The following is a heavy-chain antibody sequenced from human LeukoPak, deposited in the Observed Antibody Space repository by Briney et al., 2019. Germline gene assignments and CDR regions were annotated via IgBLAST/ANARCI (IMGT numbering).Heavy chain of an antibody. J-gene: IGHJ4*02. D-gene: IGHD6-25*01. Sequence: RMSGPTLVNPTQTLTLTCTFSGFSLSTSGMCINWIRQPPGKALEWLALIDGDDDTNYSTSLKTRLTISKDPSKNQVVLTMTNMDPVDTGTYYCARLHYSSAWGPSNFDYWGQGILVTVSS. CDR2: IDGDDDT. V-gene: IGHV2-70*13. CDR1: GFSLSTSGMC. CDR3: ARLHYSSAWGPSNFDY.